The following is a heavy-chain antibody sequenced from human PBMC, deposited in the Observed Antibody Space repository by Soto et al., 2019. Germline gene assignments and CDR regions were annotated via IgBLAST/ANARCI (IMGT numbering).Heavy chain of an antibody. CDR3: ARAHYGDYGYGMDV. D-gene: IGHD4-17*01. CDR1: GGSISRGGYS. J-gene: IGHJ6*02. V-gene: IGHV4-30-2*01. Sequence: SETLSLTCAVSGGSISRGGYSWSWIRQPPGKGLEWIGYIYHSGYTYSNPSLKSRVTISVDRSKNQFSLKLSSVTAADTAVYYCARAHYGDYGYGMDVWGQATTVTVSS. CDR2: IYHSGYT.